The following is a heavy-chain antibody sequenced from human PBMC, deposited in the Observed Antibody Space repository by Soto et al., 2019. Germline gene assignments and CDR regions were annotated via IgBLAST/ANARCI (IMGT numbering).Heavy chain of an antibody. V-gene: IGHV3-7*01. CDR3: AIQPAP. CDR2: IKEDGSVK. J-gene: IGHJ5*02. CDR1: GFKFSNYS. Sequence: EVQLVESGGGLVQPGGSLRLSCAASGFKFSNYSMSWVRQAPGKGLEWVANIKEDGSVKHYVDSMKGRFTIPRDNAKNSLYLQMDSLRAEDTAVYYCAIQPAPWGQGTLVIVSS.